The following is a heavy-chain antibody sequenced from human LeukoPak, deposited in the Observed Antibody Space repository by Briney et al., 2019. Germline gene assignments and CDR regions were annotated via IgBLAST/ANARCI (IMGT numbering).Heavy chain of an antibody. V-gene: IGHV1-8*02. J-gene: IGHJ4*02. CDR2: MNPNSGNT. Sequence: ASVKVSCKASGYTFTGYYMHWVRQAPGQGLEWMGWMNPNSGNTGYTQKFQGGVTMTRDTSISTAYMELSSLTSDDTAVYYCARDRVGVGSSGWENWGQGTLVTVSS. D-gene: IGHD6-19*01. CDR3: ARDRVGVGSSGWEN. CDR1: GYTFTGYY.